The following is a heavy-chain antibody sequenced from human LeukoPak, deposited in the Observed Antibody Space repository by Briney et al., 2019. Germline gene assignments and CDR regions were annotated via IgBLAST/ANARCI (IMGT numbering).Heavy chain of an antibody. J-gene: IGHJ4*02. V-gene: IGHV3-33*01. CDR1: GYSFTTYW. CDR2: IRYDESTK. D-gene: IGHD5-12*01. CDR3: ARAYSRESGYDFVFEY. Sequence: GESLKISCRGSGYSFTTYWIGWVRQAPGKGLEWVAVIRYDESTKYYADSVKGRFTISRDNSKNTLYLQMNSLRAEDTAVYYCARAYSRESGYDFVFEYWGQGTLVTVSS.